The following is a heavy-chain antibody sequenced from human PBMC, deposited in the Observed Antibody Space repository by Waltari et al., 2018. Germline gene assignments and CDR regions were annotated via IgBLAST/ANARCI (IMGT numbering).Heavy chain of an antibody. Sequence: QVQLQQWGAGLLKPSETLSPTCAVYGGSFSGYYWSWIRQPPGKGLEWIGEINHSGSTNYNPSLKSRVTISVDTSKNQFSLKLSSVTAADTAVYYCARSHQRITMTRSVDYFDYWGQGTLVTVSS. CDR2: INHSGST. J-gene: IGHJ4*02. CDR3: ARSHQRITMTRSVDYFDY. D-gene: IGHD3-22*01. V-gene: IGHV4-34*01. CDR1: GGSFSGYY.